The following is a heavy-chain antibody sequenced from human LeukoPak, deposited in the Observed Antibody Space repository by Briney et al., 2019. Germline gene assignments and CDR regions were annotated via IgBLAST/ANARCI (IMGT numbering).Heavy chain of an antibody. CDR1: GGTFSSYA. CDR3: AGCEVPTLRYFDWSDLYYFDY. D-gene: IGHD3-9*01. J-gene: IGHJ4*02. Sequence: ASVKVSCKASGGTFSSYAISWVRQAPGQGLEWMGGIIPIFGTANYAQKFQGRVTITADESTSTAYMELSSLRSEDTAVYYCAGCEVPTLRYFDWSDLYYFDYWGQGTLVTVSS. V-gene: IGHV1-69*13. CDR2: IIPIFGTA.